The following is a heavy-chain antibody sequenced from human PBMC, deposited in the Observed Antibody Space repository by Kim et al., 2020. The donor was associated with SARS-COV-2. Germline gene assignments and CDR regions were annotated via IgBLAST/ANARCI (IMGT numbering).Heavy chain of an antibody. D-gene: IGHD5-18*01. CDR3: ARGITAMDSNFDY. V-gene: IGHV4-59*09. J-gene: IGHJ4*02. Sequence: YNPSLKGRVPISVDTSKNQFSLKLSSVTAADTAVYYCARGITAMDSNFDYWGQGTLVTVSS.